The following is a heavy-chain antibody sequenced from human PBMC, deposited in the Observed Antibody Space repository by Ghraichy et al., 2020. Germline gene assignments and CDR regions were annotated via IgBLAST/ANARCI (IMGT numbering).Heavy chain of an antibody. V-gene: IGHV4-34*01. CDR2: INYVRVA. CDR3: ARGRYCGGGACSPRPSSFDF. D-gene: IGHD2-21*01. J-gene: IGHJ4*02. Sequence: SETLSLTCSVSGGSLGGYYWSWIRQSPGQGLEWIGEINYVRVAIYNPSLESRVTISLDGYNNEFSLRLTSLTAADTALCARGRYCGGGACSPRPSSFDFWGQGVPVTVSS. CDR1: GGSLGGYY.